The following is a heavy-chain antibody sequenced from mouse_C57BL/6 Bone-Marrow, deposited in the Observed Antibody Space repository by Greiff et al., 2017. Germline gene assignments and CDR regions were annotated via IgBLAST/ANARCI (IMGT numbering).Heavy chain of an antibody. V-gene: IGHV1-64*01. CDR3: ANSPAWCAY. Sequence: VQLQQPGAELVKPGASVKLSCKASGYTFTSYWMHWVKQRPGQGLEWIGMIHPNSGSTNYNEKFKSKATLTVNKSSSTAYMQLTSLTSEDYAVYYSANSPAWCAYWGQGTLVTVSA. J-gene: IGHJ3*01. CDR2: IHPNSGST. CDR1: GYTFTSYW.